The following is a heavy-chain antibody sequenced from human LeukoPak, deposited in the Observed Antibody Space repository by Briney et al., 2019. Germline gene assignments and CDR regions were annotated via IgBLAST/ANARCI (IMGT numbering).Heavy chain of an antibody. J-gene: IGHJ3*02. V-gene: IGHV3-53*01. Sequence: GGSLRLSCAASGFTVSSNYMSWVRQAPGKGLEWVSVIYSGGSTYYADSVKGRFTISRDNSKNTLYLQMNSLRAEDTAVYYCARETTMIVVGGAFDIWGQGTMVTVSS. D-gene: IGHD3-22*01. CDR2: IYSGGST. CDR3: ARETTMIVVGGAFDI. CDR1: GFTVSSNY.